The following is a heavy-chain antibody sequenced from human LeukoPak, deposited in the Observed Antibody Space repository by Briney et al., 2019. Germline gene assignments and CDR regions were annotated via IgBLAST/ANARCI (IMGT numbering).Heavy chain of an antibody. V-gene: IGHV3-23*01. D-gene: IGHD2-15*01. CDR2: ISGSGGST. J-gene: IGHJ5*02. CDR3: AKVGPNGYCSGGSCPNWFDP. Sequence: GGSLRLSCAASGFTFSTYAMSWVRQSPGKGLEWVSGISGSGGSTYYADSVKGRFTISRDNSKNTLYLQMNSLRAEDTAVYYCAKVGPNGYCSGGSCPNWFDPWGQGTLVTVSS. CDR1: GFTFSTYA.